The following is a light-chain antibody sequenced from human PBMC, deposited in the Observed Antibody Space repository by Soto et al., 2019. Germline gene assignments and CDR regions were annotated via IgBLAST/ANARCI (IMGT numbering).Light chain of an antibody. CDR1: SSNIGAGYV. V-gene: IGLV1-40*01. J-gene: IGLJ1*01. Sequence: QSVLTQPPSVSGAPGQRVTISCTGSSSNIGAGYVVHWYQQLPGTAPKLLIYGNINRPSGVPDRFSGSKPDTSASLAITGLQAEDEADYYCQSYDSSLSGYVFGTGTKLTVL. CDR3: QSYDSSLSGYV. CDR2: GNI.